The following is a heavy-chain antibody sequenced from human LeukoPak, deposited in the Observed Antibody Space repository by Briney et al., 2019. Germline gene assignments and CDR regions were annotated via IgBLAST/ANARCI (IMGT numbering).Heavy chain of an antibody. J-gene: IGHJ4*02. Sequence: ASVKVSCKVSGYTITDNSFHWVRQAPGQGPEWMGWLNPKSGGTYYAQKFQGRVTMTRDTSSSTAYMELSRLRSDDTAVYYCARDEMVKGFDYWGQGTLVTVSS. CDR3: ARDEMVKGFDY. D-gene: IGHD5-24*01. CDR2: LNPKSGGT. CDR1: GYTITDNS. V-gene: IGHV1-2*02.